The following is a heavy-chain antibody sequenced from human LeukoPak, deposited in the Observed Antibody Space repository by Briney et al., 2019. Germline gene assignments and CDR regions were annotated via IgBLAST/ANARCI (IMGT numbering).Heavy chain of an antibody. D-gene: IGHD6-6*01. Sequence: ASVKVSCKASGGTFSSYAISWMRQAPGQGLEWMGRIIPIFGTANYAQKFQGRVTITTDESTSTAHMELSSLRSEDTAVYYCARDAAARPNYFDYWGQGTLVTVSS. J-gene: IGHJ4*02. CDR1: GGTFSSYA. V-gene: IGHV1-69*05. CDR3: ARDAAARPNYFDY. CDR2: IIPIFGTA.